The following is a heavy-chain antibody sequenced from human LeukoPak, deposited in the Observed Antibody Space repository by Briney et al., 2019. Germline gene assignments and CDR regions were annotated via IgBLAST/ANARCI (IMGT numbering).Heavy chain of an antibody. CDR2: INPNSGGT. CDR3: AREGIWQQLVRSASYDY. CDR1: GYTFTGYY. V-gene: IGHV1-2*02. Sequence: ASVKVSCKASGYTFTGYYMHWVRQAPGQGLEWMGWINPNSGGTNYEQKFQGRDTMTRDTSISTAYMELSRLRSDDTAVYYCAREGIWQQLVRSASYDYWGQGTLVTVSS. J-gene: IGHJ4*02. D-gene: IGHD6-13*01.